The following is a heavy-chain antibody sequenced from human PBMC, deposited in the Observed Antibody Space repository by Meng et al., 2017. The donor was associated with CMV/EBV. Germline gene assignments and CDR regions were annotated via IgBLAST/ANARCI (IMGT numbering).Heavy chain of an antibody. CDR2: INPNSGGT. CDR3: ARGPLGEYSNYDAP. V-gene: IGHV1-2*02. CDR1: GYTFTGYY. J-gene: IGHJ5*02. D-gene: IGHD4-11*01. Sequence: QGQLGQSRAGGKKPGASVKVACKASGYTFTGYYMHWVRQAPGQGLEWMGWINPNSGGTNYAQKFQGRVTMTRDTSISTAYMELSRLRSDDTAVYYCARGPLGEYSNYDAPWGQGTLVTVSS.